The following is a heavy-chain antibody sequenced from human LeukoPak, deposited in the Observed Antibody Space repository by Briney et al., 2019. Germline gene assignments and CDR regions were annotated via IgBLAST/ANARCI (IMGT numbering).Heavy chain of an antibody. CDR2: IYYSGST. V-gene: IGHV4-39*01. CDR1: GGSISSSSYY. CDR3: ASLSGSYSRGYFDY. J-gene: IGHJ4*02. Sequence: SETLSLTCTVSGGSISSSSYYWGWIRQPPGKELEWIASIYYSGSTYYNPSLESRVTISVDTSKNQFSLKLNSVTAADTAVYYCASLSGSYSRGYFDYWGQGTLVPVSS. D-gene: IGHD1-26*01.